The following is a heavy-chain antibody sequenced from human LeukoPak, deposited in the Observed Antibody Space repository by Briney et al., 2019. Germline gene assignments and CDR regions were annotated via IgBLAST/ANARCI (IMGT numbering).Heavy chain of an antibody. J-gene: IGHJ5*01. D-gene: IGHD4-11*01. CDR3: AREKSNSWFDY. Sequence: PGGSLRLSCAASGFTFSSYWMSWVRQAPGKGLEWVSSIEYSETSTHYADSVKGRFTISRDNSKNTLYLQLNSLSDEDTAVYYCAREKSNSWFDYWGQGTLVAVSS. CDR2: IEYSETST. V-gene: IGHV3-23*01. CDR1: GFTFSSYW.